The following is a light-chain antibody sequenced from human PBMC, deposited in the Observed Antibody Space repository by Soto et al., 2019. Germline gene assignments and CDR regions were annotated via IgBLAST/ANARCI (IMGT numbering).Light chain of an antibody. CDR3: QQYGSSPTT. CDR2: GAS. J-gene: IGKJ1*01. V-gene: IGKV3-20*01. CDR1: HIVTSNY. Sequence: EVVLTQSPGTLSLSPGERATLSCRASHIVTSNYLAWYQQKPGQAPRLLFFGASIRATGIPDRFSGSGSGTDFTLTISRLEPEDFAVYHCQQYGSSPTTFGQGTKVDIK.